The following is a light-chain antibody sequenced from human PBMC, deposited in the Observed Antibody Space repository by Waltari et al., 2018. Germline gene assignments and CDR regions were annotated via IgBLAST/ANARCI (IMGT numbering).Light chain of an antibody. V-gene: IGKV1-5*03. CDR1: QSLINL. CDR2: KAS. Sequence: DIQMTQSPSTLSASVGDRVTITRRASQSLINLLAWFQQKPGKAPKLLIYKASNLESGVPSRFSGSGSGTEFTLTISSLQPDDFATYYCQQYMTNSWTFGQGTRVEVK. CDR3: QQYMTNSWT. J-gene: IGKJ1*01.